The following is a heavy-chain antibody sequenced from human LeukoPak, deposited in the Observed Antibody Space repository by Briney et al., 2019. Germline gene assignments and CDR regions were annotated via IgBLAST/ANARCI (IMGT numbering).Heavy chain of an antibody. J-gene: IGHJ4*02. CDR2: IYYSGST. D-gene: IGHD3-10*01. CDR1: GGSISSYY. CDR3: ARDRLGDGSGFHV. V-gene: IGHV4-59*01. Sequence: KTSETLSLTCTVSGGSISSYYWSWIRQPPGKGLEWIGYIYYSGSTNYNPSLKSRVTISVDTSKNQFSLKLSSVTAADTAVYYCARDRLGDGSGFHVWGQGTLVTVSS.